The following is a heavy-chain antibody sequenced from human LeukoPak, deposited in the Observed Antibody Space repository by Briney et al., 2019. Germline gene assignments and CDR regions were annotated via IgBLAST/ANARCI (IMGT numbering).Heavy chain of an antibody. D-gene: IGHD3-3*01. J-gene: IGHJ4*02. CDR1: GYTFISYD. CDR2: MNPNSGNT. Sequence: GASVTVSCKASGYTFISYDINWVRQATGQGLEWMGWMNPNSGNTGYAQKFQGRVTMTRNTSISTAYMELSSLRSEDTAVYYCASWSAILTPEMGNDYWGQGTLVTVSS. CDR3: ASWSAILTPEMGNDY. V-gene: IGHV1-8*01.